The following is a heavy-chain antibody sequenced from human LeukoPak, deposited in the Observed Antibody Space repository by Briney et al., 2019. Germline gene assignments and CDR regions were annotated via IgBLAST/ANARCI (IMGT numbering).Heavy chain of an antibody. CDR2: SSISGSTI. D-gene: IGHD3/OR15-3a*01. CDR3: ARRRDFIDY. CDR1: GFTLSDYY. J-gene: IGHJ4*02. V-gene: IGHV3-11*01. Sequence: GGSLRLSCAASGFTLSDYYISGIRQAPGKGLAWVSYSSISGSTIYYADSVKSRFAISRYNAKNSLYLQMNSLRAEDTAVYYCARRRDFIDYWGQGTLVTVSS.